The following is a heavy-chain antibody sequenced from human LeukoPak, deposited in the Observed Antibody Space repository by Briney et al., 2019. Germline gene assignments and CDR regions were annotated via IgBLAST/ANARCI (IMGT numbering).Heavy chain of an antibody. CDR3: ARFGYSAHFDY. CDR1: GFTFSSYS. Sequence: GGSLRLSCAASGFTFSSYSMTWVRRAPGKGLEWVSSISSSSSYIYYADSVKGRFTISRDNAKNSLYLQMNSLRAEDTAVYYCARFGYSAHFDYWGQGTLVTVSS. V-gene: IGHV3-21*01. CDR2: ISSSSSYI. J-gene: IGHJ4*02. D-gene: IGHD5-12*01.